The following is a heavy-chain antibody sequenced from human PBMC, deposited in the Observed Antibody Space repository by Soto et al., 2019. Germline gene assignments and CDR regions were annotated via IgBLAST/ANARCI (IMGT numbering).Heavy chain of an antibody. CDR2: IIPIFGTA. CDR1: GGTFSSYA. J-gene: IGHJ6*02. V-gene: IGHV1-69*01. CDR3: ARGSSGWPISQDKMDV. Sequence: QVQLVQSGAEVKKPGSSVKVSCKASGGTFSSYAISWVRQAPGQGLEWMGGIIPIFGTANYAQKFQGRVTITADESTSTAYMELSRLRSEDTAVYYCARGSSGWPISQDKMDVWGQGTTVTVSS. D-gene: IGHD6-19*01.